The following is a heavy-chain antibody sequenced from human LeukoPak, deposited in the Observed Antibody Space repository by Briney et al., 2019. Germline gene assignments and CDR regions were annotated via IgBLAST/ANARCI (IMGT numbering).Heavy chain of an antibody. J-gene: IGHJ4*02. Sequence: KPSEALSLTCTVSGGSISRTDYYWGWIRQPPGKGLEWIGSIYYRGNTYYNPSLKSRITVSVDTSKNQFSLNLSSVTAADTAVYYCARLNGDYTYYLDYWGQGTLVTVSS. CDR1: GGSISRTDYY. D-gene: IGHD4-17*01. CDR3: ARLNGDYTYYLDY. CDR2: IYYRGNT. V-gene: IGHV4-39*01.